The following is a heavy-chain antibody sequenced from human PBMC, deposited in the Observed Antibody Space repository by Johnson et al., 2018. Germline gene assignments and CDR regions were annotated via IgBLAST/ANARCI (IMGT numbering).Heavy chain of an antibody. D-gene: IGHD3-16*01. J-gene: IGHJ6*02. CDR3: ARDHYANSGMDG. V-gene: IGHV3-11*01. CDR1: GFIFSDYY. CDR2: ISSSGTSI. Sequence: QVQLVESGGGLVKPGGSLRLSCAASGFIFSDYYMHWIRQAPGKGLEWVSYISSSGTSISYADSVRGRFTISRDNTKNSLYLQMNSLRAEDTAVYYCARDHYANSGMDGWGQGTTVTVSS.